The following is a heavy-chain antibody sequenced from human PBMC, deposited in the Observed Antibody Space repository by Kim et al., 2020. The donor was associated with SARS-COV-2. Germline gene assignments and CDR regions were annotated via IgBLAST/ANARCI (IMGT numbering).Heavy chain of an antibody. Sequence: SETLSLTCTGSGGSISSYYWSWIRQPPGKGLEWIGYIHYSGSTSYNPSLKSRVTISVDTSKNQFSLKLGSVTAADTAVYHCSRGVRVVVVSRHHYVGYWG. D-gene: IGHD2-15*01. J-gene: IGHJ4*01. V-gene: IGHV4-59*01. CDR3: SRGVRVVVVSRHHYVGY. CDR2: IHYSGST. CDR1: GGSISSYY.